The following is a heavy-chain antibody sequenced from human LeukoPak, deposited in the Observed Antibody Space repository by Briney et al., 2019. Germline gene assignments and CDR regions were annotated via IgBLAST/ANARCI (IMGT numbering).Heavy chain of an antibody. D-gene: IGHD2-2*03. V-gene: IGHV3-74*01. CDR1: GFTFSSYW. CDR2: VNTDGRTT. CDR3: SMDLSGAHDY. J-gene: IGHJ4*02. Sequence: GGSLRLSCAASGFTFSSYWMHWVRQAPGKGLVWVSRVNTDGRTTNYADSVRGRFTISRDNAENTLYLQMNSLRVEDTAVYYCSMDLSGAHDYWGQGSVVTVSS.